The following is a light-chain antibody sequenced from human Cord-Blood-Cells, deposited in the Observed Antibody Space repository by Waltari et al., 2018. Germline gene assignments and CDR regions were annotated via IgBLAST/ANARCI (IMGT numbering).Light chain of an antibody. CDR3: QQYNNWPPHT. V-gene: IGKV3-15*01. Sequence: ELVTTQSRATLSVSPGERATLSCRASQSVSSNLAWYQQKPGQAPRLLIYGASTRATGIPARFSGSGSGTEFTLTISSLQSEDFAVYYCQQYNNWPPHTFGQGTKLEIK. J-gene: IGKJ2*01. CDR1: QSVSSN. CDR2: GAS.